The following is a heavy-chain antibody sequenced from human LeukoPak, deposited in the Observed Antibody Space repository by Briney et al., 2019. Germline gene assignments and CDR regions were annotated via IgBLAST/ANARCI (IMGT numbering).Heavy chain of an antibody. J-gene: IGHJ6*02. Sequence: PSETLSLTCAVYGESFSGYYWSWIRQPPGKGLEWIGEINHSGSTNYNPSLKSRVTISVDTSKNQFSLKLSSVTAADTAVYYCARVGTGYYYYYGMDVWGQGTTVTVSS. CDR3: ARVGTGYYYYYGMDV. CDR1: GESFSGYY. D-gene: IGHD5-18*01. V-gene: IGHV4-34*01. CDR2: INHSGST.